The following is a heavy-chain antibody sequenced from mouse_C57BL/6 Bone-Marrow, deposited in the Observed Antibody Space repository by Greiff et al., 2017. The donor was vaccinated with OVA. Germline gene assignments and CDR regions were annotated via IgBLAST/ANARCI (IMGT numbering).Heavy chain of an antibody. CDR3: TRYPNTDY. V-gene: IGHV5-9-1*02. CDR1: GFTFSSYA. J-gene: IGHJ4*01. D-gene: IGHD5-1-1*01. Sequence: EVKVEESGEGLVKPGGSLKLSCAASGFTFSSYAMSWVRQTPEKRLEWVAYISSGGDYTYYADTVKGRFTISRDNARNPLYLQMSILKSEDTAMYYCTRYPNTDYWGQGTSVTVSS. CDR2: ISSGGDYT.